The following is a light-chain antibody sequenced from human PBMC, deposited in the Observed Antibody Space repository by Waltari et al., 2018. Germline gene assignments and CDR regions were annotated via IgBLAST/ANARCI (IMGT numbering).Light chain of an antibody. J-gene: IGLJ2*01. CDR1: ALPQNY. Sequence: SYELTQSPSVSLSPGQTPRITCSGDALPQNYAYWSHKKPGQAPALIICKDRERPSGIPERFSGSTSGTTVTLTITGVQAEDEADYYCLSPETRGSWVFGGGTKLTVL. V-gene: IGLV3-25*03. CDR3: LSPETRGSWV. CDR2: KDR.